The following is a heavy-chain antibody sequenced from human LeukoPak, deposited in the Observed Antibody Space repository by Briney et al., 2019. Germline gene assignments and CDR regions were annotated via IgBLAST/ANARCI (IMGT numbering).Heavy chain of an antibody. Sequence: SVKVSCKASGGTFSSYAISWVRQAPGQGLEWMGGIIPIFGTANYAQKFQGRVTITTDESTSTAYMELSSLRPEDTAVYYCARWVISGWYASWFDPWGQGTLVTVSS. CDR1: GGTFSSYA. D-gene: IGHD6-19*01. CDR3: ARWVISGWYASWFDP. CDR2: IIPIFGTA. V-gene: IGHV1-69*05. J-gene: IGHJ5*02.